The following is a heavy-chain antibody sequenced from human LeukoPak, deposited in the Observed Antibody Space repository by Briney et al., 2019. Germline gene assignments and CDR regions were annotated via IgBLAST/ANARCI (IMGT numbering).Heavy chain of an antibody. D-gene: IGHD5-12*01. J-gene: IGHJ6*02. V-gene: IGHV3-53*01. Sequence: PGGSLRLSCAASGFTVSSNYMSWVRQAPGKGLEWVSVIYSGGNTYYADSVKGRFTISRDNSKNTVYLQMNSLRAEDTAVYYCARARGYSGYESKWYYYGMDVWGQGTTVTVSS. CDR1: GFTVSSNY. CDR2: IYSGGNT. CDR3: ARARGYSGYESKWYYYGMDV.